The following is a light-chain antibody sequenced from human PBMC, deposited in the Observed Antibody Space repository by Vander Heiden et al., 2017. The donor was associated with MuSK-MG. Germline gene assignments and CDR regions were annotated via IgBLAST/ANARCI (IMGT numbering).Light chain of an antibody. CDR3: QQSNSTPCT. Sequence: DIQMTQSPSSLSASVGDRVTITCRASQSISNYLDWYQQQPGKAPQLLIYAASSLQSGVPSRFSGSGSGTDFPLTISSLQPEDFATYYCQQSNSTPCTFGQGTKVEIK. CDR1: QSISNY. J-gene: IGKJ1*01. V-gene: IGKV1-39*01. CDR2: AAS.